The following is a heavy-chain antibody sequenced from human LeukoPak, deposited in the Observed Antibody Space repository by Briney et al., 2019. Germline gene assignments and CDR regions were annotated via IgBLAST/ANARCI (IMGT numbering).Heavy chain of an antibody. D-gene: IGHD5-18*01. J-gene: IGHJ6*02. CDR3: ARVGYTYYYYGMDV. CDR2: INHSGST. CDR1: GGSFSGYY. Sequence: SETLSLTCAVYGGSFSGYYWSWIRQPPGKGLEWIGEINHSGSTNYNPSLKSRVTISVGTSKNQFSLKLSSVTAADTAVYYCARVGYTYYYYGMDVWGQGTTVTVSS. V-gene: IGHV4-34*01.